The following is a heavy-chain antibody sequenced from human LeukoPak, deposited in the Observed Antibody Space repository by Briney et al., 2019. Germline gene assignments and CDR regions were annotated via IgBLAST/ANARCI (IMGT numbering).Heavy chain of an antibody. V-gene: IGHV3-21*01. D-gene: IGHD5-18*01. CDR1: GFTFSSYS. CDR2: ISSSSSYI. J-gene: IGHJ4*02. CDR3: ARERGYSYGLGIY. Sequence: AGGSLRLSCAASGFTFSSYSMNWVRQAPGKGLEWVSSISSSSSYIYYADSVKGRFTISRDNAKNSLYLQMNSLRAEDTAVYYCARERGYSYGLGIYWGQGTLVTVSS.